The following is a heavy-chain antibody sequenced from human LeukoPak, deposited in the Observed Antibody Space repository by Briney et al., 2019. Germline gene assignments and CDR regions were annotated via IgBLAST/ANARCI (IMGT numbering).Heavy chain of an antibody. J-gene: IGHJ4*02. D-gene: IGHD3-22*01. CDR1: RFTFSSYA. CDR2: ISGSGGST. Sequence: GGSLRLSCAASRFTFSSYAMSWVRQAPGKGLEWVSAISGSGGSTYYADSVKGRFTISRDKTKNTLYLQMNSLRAEDTAVYYCAKSAYYDASGYYREYYFDYWGQGTLVTASS. CDR3: AKSAYYDASGYYREYYFDY. V-gene: IGHV3-23*01.